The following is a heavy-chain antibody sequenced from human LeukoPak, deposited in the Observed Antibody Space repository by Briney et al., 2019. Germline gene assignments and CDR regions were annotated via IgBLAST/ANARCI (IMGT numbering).Heavy chain of an antibody. V-gene: IGHV3-23*01. CDR2: ISGSGGST. J-gene: IGHJ4*02. Sequence: GGSLRLSCAASGFTFSTYSMNWVRQAPGKGLEWVSAISGSGGSTYYADSVKGRFTISRDNSKNTLYLQMNSLRAEDTAVYYCANPCCYSEDYWGQGTLVTVSS. CDR3: ANPCCYSEDY. D-gene: IGHD2-15*01. CDR1: GFTFSTYS.